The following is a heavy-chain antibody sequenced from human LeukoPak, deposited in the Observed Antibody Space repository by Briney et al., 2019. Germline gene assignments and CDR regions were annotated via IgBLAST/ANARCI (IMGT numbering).Heavy chain of an antibody. V-gene: IGHV3-48*02. CDR3: ASSGSYRFDY. CDR1: GFTFSSYS. J-gene: IGHJ4*02. Sequence: GGSLRLSCAASGFTFSSYSMNWVRQAPGEGLEWVSHITASGPAMFYAASVKGRFTISRDNAQNSLYLQMNSLRDEDTAVYYCASSGSYRFDYWGQGTLVTVSS. D-gene: IGHD1-26*01. CDR2: ITASGPAM.